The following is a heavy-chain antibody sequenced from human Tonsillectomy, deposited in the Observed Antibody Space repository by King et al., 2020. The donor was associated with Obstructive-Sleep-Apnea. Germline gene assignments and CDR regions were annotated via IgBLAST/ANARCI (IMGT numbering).Heavy chain of an antibody. CDR1: GGSFSDYY. CDR2: TNDTGST. V-gene: IGHV4-34*01. Sequence: VQLQQWGAGLLKPSETLSLTCAVYGGSFSDYYWSWIRQPPGKGLEWIGETNDTGSTNYNPSLKSRVTISVDTSKNQFSLSMGSVTAADTAVYYCARGSGAASVNWFDPWGQGALVTVSS. D-gene: IGHD6-13*01. J-gene: IGHJ5*02. CDR3: ARGSGAASVNWFDP.